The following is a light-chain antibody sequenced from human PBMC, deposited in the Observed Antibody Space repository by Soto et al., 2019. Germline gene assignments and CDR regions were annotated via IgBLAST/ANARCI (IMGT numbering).Light chain of an antibody. CDR3: CSHAGSWV. CDR1: SSDVGGYNY. V-gene: IGLV2-11*01. J-gene: IGLJ2*01. CDR2: DVG. Sequence: QSALTQPRSVSGPPGQSVTISCTGTSSDVGGYNYVSWYQQHPGKAPKLMIYDVGKRPSGVPDRFSGSQSGNTASLTISGLQAEDEADYYCCSHAGSWVFGGGTKLTVL.